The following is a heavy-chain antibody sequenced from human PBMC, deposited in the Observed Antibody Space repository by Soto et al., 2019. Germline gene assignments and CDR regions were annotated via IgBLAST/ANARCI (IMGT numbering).Heavy chain of an antibody. CDR3: AREVIRPAAGKYYFDY. Sequence: SWIRQPAGKGLEWIGRIYGSGSTNYNPSLKSRVTMGQDMSKNQFSLNLTSVTAADSAVYYCAREVIRPAAGKYYFDYWGQGTLVTVSS. V-gene: IGHV4-4*07. D-gene: IGHD3-22*01. J-gene: IGHJ4*02. CDR2: IYGSGST.